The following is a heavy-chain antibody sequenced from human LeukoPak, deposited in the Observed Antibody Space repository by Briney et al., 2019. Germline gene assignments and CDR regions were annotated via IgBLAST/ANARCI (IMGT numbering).Heavy chain of an antibody. CDR2: IYYSGST. Sequence: SQTLSLTCTVSGGSISSGDYYWSWLRQPPGTGLEWIGYIYYSGSTYYNPSLKSRVTISVDTSKNQFSLKLSSVTAADTAVYYCARIGLSDYYDSSGGSIGYWGQGTLVTVSS. CDR3: ARIGLSDYYDSSGGSIGY. J-gene: IGHJ4*02. V-gene: IGHV4-30-4*01. D-gene: IGHD3-22*01. CDR1: GGSISSGDYY.